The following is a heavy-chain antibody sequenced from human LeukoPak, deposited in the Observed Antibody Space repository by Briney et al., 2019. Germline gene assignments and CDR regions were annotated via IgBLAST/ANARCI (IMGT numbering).Heavy chain of an antibody. J-gene: IGHJ1*01. Sequence: SETLSLTCAVYGGSFSRYYWSWIRQPPGKGLEWIGEINHSGSTNYNPSLKSRVTISVDTSKNQFSLKLSSVTAADTAVYYCARPTTVTTHYFQHWGQGTLVTVSS. CDR1: GGSFSRYY. V-gene: IGHV4-34*01. D-gene: IGHD4-17*01. CDR3: ARPTTVTTHYFQH. CDR2: INHSGST.